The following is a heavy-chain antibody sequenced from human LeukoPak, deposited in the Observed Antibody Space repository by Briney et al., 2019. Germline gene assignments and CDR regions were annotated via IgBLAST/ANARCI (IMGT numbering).Heavy chain of an antibody. Sequence: PSETLSLTCTVSGGSISSGGYYWSWIRQPPGKGLEWIGYIYHSGSTYYNPSLKSRVTISVDTSKNQFSLKLSSVTAADTAVYYCARDTLDTEGVYGMDVWGQGTTVTVSS. V-gene: IGHV4-30-2*05. J-gene: IGHJ6*02. CDR3: ARDTLDTEGVYGMDV. CDR1: GGSISSGGYY. D-gene: IGHD5-18*01. CDR2: IYHSGST.